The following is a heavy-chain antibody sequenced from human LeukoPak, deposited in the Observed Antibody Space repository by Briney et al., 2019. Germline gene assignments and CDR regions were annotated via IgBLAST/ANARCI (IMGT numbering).Heavy chain of an antibody. CDR3: AREGRWVQLWFGY. CDR2: ISFDENK. Sequence: GRSLTLSCTVSGFPFSGYTMHWLRQAPGKGLEWVALISFDENKYYADSVEGRFTISRDNSKDTVYLQMDSLTTEDSGVYYCAREGRWVQLWFGYWGQGTLVTVSS. CDR1: GFPFSGYT. D-gene: IGHD5-18*01. V-gene: IGHV3-30*04. J-gene: IGHJ5*01.